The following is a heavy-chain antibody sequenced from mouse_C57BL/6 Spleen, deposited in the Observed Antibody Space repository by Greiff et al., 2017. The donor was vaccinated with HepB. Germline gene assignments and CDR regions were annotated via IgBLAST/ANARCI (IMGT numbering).Heavy chain of an antibody. CDR3: AREDYGSSYRFAY. CDR2: ISSGSSTI. V-gene: IGHV5-17*01. J-gene: IGHJ3*01. Sequence: DVMLVESGGGLVKPGGSLKLSCAASGFTFSDYGMHWVRQAPEKGLEWVAYISSGSSTIYYADTVKGRFTISRDNAKNTLFLQMTSLRSEDTAMYYCAREDYGSSYRFAYWGQGTLVTVSA. CDR1: GFTFSDYG. D-gene: IGHD1-1*01.